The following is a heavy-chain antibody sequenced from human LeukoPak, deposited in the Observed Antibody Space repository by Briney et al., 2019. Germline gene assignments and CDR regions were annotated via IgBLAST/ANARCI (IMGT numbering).Heavy chain of an antibody. D-gene: IGHD3-22*01. V-gene: IGHV3-30*18. CDR3: AKGRLFGPRGLDV. Sequence: PGGSLKLSCGASSQTSVHWVRQAPGEGLEWVAVASGETGNDFYADSVKGRFTISRDNSENTVVLQMTTLTSEDTAVYYCAKGRLFGPRGLDVWGQGTTVFVSS. CDR1: SQTS. J-gene: IGHJ6*02. CDR2: ASGETGND.